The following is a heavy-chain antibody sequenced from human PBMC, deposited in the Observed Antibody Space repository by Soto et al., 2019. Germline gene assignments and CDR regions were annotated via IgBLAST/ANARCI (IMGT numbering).Heavy chain of an antibody. Sequence: QVQLVESGGGVVQPGRSLRLSCAASGFTFSSYGMHWVRQAPGKGLEWVAVISYDGSNKYYADSVKGRFTISRDNSKNTLYLQMNSLRAEDTAVYYCAKLSVWEVQYYDILTTQNFDYWGQGTLVTVSS. D-gene: IGHD3-9*01. CDR3: AKLSVWEVQYYDILTTQNFDY. V-gene: IGHV3-30*18. J-gene: IGHJ4*02. CDR1: GFTFSSYG. CDR2: ISYDGSNK.